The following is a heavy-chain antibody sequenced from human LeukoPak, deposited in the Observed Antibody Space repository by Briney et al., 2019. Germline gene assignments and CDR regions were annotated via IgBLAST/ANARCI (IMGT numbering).Heavy chain of an antibody. D-gene: IGHD2-15*01. J-gene: IGHJ1*01. CDR1: GFTFSSYV. Sequence: PGGSLRLSCAASGFTFSSYVMSWVRQAPGKGLEWVSAISGSGGSTYYADSVKGRFTISRDNSKNTLYLQMNSLRAEDTAVYYCATFLGYCSGGSCYAEYFHHWGQGTLVTVSS. CDR2: ISGSGGST. CDR3: ATFLGYCSGGSCYAEYFHH. V-gene: IGHV3-23*01.